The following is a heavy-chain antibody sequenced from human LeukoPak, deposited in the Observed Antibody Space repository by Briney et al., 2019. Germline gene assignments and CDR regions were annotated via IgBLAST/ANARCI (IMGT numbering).Heavy chain of an antibody. Sequence: PGGSLRLSCAASGFTFSSYAMSWVRQAPGKGLEWVSAISGSGGSTYYTDSVKGRFTISRDNSKNTLYLQMNSLRAEDTAVYYCAKDNSEWLFSDYWGQGTLVTVSS. V-gene: IGHV3-23*01. CDR1: GFTFSSYA. J-gene: IGHJ4*02. CDR3: AKDNSEWLFSDY. D-gene: IGHD3-22*01. CDR2: ISGSGGST.